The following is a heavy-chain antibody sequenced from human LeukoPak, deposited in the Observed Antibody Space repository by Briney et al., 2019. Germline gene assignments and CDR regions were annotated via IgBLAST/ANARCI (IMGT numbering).Heavy chain of an antibody. Sequence: SETLSLTCTVSGGSVSGYYWSWIRQPAGKGLEWIGRIYNNDNTNYNPSVKSRVSMSISMSKNQFSLKLTSVTAADTAIYYCARRPTKYGSSWFDYWGQGILVTVSS. CDR2: IYNNDNT. CDR3: ARRPTKYGSSWFDY. D-gene: IGHD6-13*01. V-gene: IGHV4-4*07. CDR1: GGSVSGYY. J-gene: IGHJ4*02.